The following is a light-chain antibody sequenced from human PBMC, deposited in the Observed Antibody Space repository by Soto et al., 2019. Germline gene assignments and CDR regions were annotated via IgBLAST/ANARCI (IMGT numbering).Light chain of an antibody. CDR2: EGS. CDR3: CSYAGSRV. V-gene: IGLV2-23*01. CDR1: SSDVGSYNL. J-gene: IGLJ3*02. Sequence: QSVLTQPASVSGSPGQSITISCTGTSSDVGSYNLVSWYQQHPGKAPKLMIYEGSKRPSGVSKRFSGSKSGNTASLTISGLQAEDVADYYCCSYAGSRVFGGGTKLTVL.